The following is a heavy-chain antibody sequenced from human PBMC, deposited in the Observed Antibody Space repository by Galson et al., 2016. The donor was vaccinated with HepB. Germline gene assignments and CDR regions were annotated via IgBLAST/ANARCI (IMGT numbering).Heavy chain of an antibody. Sequence: SETLSLTCTVSGGSISTNFWTWIRQPPGKGLEYIGYINYRGGTNCNPSLKSRDTILVDTSKNQFSLNLRSVTAADTAVYYCARAFWSGSYDPEAFDIWGQGTVVAVSS. V-gene: IGHV4-59*01. J-gene: IGHJ3*02. CDR3: ARAFWSGSYDPEAFDI. CDR2: INYRGGT. CDR1: GGSISTNF. D-gene: IGHD3-16*01.